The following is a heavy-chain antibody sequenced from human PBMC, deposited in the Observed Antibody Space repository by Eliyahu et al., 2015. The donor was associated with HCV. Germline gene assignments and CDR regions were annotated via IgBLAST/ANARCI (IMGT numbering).Heavy chain of an antibody. V-gene: IGHV3-23*01. CDR2: INDRGGYT. J-gene: IGHJ1*01. CDR3: VEPEGHR. Sequence: EVQLLESGGGLVQPGGSLRVSCAASGFTFINSAMTWVRQAPGKGLEWVSGINDRGGYTHYADSVRGRFTISRDNSKSTLYLQMNSLRVEDTAIYYCVEPEGHRWGQGTLVTVAS. CDR1: GFTFINSA.